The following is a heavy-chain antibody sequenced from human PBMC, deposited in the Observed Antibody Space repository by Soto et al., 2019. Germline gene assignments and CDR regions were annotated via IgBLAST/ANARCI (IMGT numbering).Heavy chain of an antibody. CDR3: ARDSVNIVVVAATPEAGDYFDY. J-gene: IGHJ4*02. CDR1: GYTFTGYY. CDR2: INPNSGGT. V-gene: IGHV1-2*04. D-gene: IGHD2-15*01. Sequence: ASVKVSCKASGYTFTGYYMHWVRQAPGQGLEWMGWINPNSGGTNYAQKFQGWVTMTRDTSISTAYMELSRLRSDDTAVYYCARDSVNIVVVAATPEAGDYFDYWGQGTLVTVSS.